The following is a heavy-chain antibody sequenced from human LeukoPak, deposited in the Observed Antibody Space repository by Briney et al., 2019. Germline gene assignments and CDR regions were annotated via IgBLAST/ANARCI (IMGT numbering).Heavy chain of an antibody. CDR3: ARVSGWYAYYYYMDV. CDR1: GFTFSSYN. CDR2: ISSSSSTI. Sequence: PGGSLRLSCAASGFTFSSYNMNWVRQAPGKGLEWASYISSSSSTIYYADSVKGRFTISRDNAKNSLYLQMNSLRAEDTAVYYCARVSGWYAYYYYMDVWGTGTTVTVSS. J-gene: IGHJ6*03. D-gene: IGHD6-19*01. V-gene: IGHV3-48*01.